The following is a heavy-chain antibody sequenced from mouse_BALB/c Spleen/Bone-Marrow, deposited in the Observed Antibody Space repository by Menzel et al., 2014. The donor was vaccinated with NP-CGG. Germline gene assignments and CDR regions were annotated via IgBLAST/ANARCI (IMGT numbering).Heavy chain of an antibody. CDR1: GYTFTDYV. CDR2: IYPGSGST. Sequence: VQLQQSGPELVKPGASVKISCKASGYTFTDYVISWVKQRTGQGLEWIGEIYPGSGSTYYNEKFKGKATLTADKSSNTAYMQLSSLTSEDSAVYFCARERSDGYWYFDVWGAGTTVTVSS. D-gene: IGHD2-3*01. V-gene: IGHV1-77*01. J-gene: IGHJ1*01. CDR3: ARERSDGYWYFDV.